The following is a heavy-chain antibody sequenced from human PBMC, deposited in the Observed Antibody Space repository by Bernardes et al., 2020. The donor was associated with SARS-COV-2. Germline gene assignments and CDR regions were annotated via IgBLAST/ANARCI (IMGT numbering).Heavy chain of an antibody. CDR1: GYTFTGYY. V-gene: IGHV1-2*02. J-gene: IGHJ6*02. D-gene: IGHD3-22*01. Sequence: AQVEVSCKASGYTFTGYYIHWVRQAPGQGLEWMGWINPNSGGTTYAQKFQGRVTMTRDTSINTAYMELSSLRSDDTAVYYCALPPTNYDRYGMDVWGQGTTVTVSS. CDR3: ALPPTNYDRYGMDV. CDR2: INPNSGGT.